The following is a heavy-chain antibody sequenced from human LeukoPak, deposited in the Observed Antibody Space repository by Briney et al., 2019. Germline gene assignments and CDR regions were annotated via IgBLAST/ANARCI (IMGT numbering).Heavy chain of an antibody. CDR2: ISSSSSYM. CDR3: ARDPDGSGSYYALYGMDV. J-gene: IGHJ6*02. Sequence: AGGSLRLSCAASGFTFGSYSMNWVRQAPGKGLEWVSSISSSSSYMYYADSVKGRFTISRDNAKNSLYLQMNSLRAEDTAVYYCARDPDGSGSYYALYGMDVRGQGTTVTVSS. CDR1: GFTFGSYS. D-gene: IGHD3-10*01. V-gene: IGHV3-21*01.